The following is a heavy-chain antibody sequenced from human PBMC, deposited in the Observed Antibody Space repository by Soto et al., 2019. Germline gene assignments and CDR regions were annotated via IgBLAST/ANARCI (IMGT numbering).Heavy chain of an antibody. CDR3: VRGTSAWSGKDY. CDR1: GFTFSNHW. V-gene: IGHV3-74*01. CDR2: INTDGSFR. Sequence: VQLVESGGGLVQPGGSLRLSCTASGFTFSNHWMHWVRQGPGQGLVWVSRINTDGSFRDYADSVRGRFTISRDNAKNTLILQMNSLRAEDTAVYYCVRGTSAWSGKDYWGQGTLVTVSS. J-gene: IGHJ4*02. D-gene: IGHD6-19*01.